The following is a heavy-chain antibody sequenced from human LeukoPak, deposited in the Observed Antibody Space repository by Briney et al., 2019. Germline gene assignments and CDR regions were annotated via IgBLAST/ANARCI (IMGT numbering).Heavy chain of an antibody. J-gene: IGHJ1*01. D-gene: IGHD5-18*01. V-gene: IGHV3-23*01. Sequence: PGGSLRLSCAASGFTFTSYAMNWVRQAPGKGLERVSGISPGGANTYYADSVKRLFTISRDNSNNTLYLQMNSLRAEDTAVYYCAKDQGYSYGYGTYFQHWGQSTLVTVSS. CDR2: ISPGGANT. CDR3: AKDQGYSYGYGTYFQH. CDR1: GFTFTSYA.